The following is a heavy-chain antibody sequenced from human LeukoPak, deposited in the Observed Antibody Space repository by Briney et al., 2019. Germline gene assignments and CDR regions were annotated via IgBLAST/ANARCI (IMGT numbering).Heavy chain of an antibody. CDR3: AKGGV. CDR2: IGNSGDRT. V-gene: IGHV3-23*01. Sequence: GGSLRLSCAASGFTFSSYAVSWVRQAPGKGPEWVSGIGNSGDRTFYADSVKGRFTISRDNSKNTLYLQMNSLRVEDTALYYCAKGGVWGQGIAVTVSS. J-gene: IGHJ6*02. CDR1: GFTFSSYA.